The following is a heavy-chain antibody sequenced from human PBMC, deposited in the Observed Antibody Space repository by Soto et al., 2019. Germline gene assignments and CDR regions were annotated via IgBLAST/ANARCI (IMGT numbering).Heavy chain of an antibody. J-gene: IGHJ5*02. D-gene: IGHD2-2*01. Sequence: GESLKISCTASGYAFTSYWIAWVRQMPGKGLEWMGIIYPGDSDTRYSPSFQGQVTISVDKSITTAYLQWCSLKASDTAMYYCARGYCTTTICDPWFDPWGQGTLVTVSS. CDR1: GYAFTSYW. CDR2: IYPGDSDT. V-gene: IGHV5-51*01. CDR3: ARGYCTTTICDPWFDP.